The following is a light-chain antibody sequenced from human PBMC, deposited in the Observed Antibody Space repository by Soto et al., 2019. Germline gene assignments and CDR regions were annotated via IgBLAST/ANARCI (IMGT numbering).Light chain of an antibody. CDR3: EQYDTLPLT. V-gene: IGKV1-33*01. CDR2: DAS. Sequence: PMTQSPTSLSASVGDRVTITCQASQDTGKYLNWFQQKPGKAPKLLIYDASNLETGVPARFSGSGSGTDFTFTISSLQPEDIATYFCEQYDTLPLTFGGGTKVEIK. J-gene: IGKJ4*01. CDR1: QDTGKY.